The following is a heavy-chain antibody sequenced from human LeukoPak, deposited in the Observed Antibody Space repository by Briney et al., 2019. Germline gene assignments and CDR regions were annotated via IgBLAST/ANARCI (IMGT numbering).Heavy chain of an antibody. CDR2: INHSGST. CDR3: ARGDGYNLTEGGYYFDY. D-gene: IGHD5-24*01. CDR1: GGSFSGYY. Sequence: SETLSLTCAVYGGSFSGYYWSWIRQPPGKGLEWTGEINHSGSTNYNPSLKSRVTISVDTSKNQFSLKLSSVTAADTAVYYCARGDGYNLTEGGYYFDYWGQGTLVTVSS. V-gene: IGHV4-34*01. J-gene: IGHJ4*02.